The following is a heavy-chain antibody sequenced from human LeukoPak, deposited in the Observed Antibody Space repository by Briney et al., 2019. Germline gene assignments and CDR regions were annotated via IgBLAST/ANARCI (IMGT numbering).Heavy chain of an antibody. CDR2: IGSSSSII. V-gene: IGHV3-21*01. CDR3: ARDLFDDYSLDY. CDR1: GFTFSSYS. D-gene: IGHD3-16*01. Sequence: KPGGSLRVSCAASGFTFSSYSMNWVRQAPGKGLEWVSSIGSSSSIIYYADSVKGRFTISRDNAKNSLYLQMNSLRAEDTAVYYCARDLFDDYSLDYWGQGTLVTVSS. J-gene: IGHJ4*02.